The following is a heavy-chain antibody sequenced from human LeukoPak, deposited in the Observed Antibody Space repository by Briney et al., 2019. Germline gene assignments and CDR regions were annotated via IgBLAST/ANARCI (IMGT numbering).Heavy chain of an antibody. CDR2: IYITGST. V-gene: IGHV4-4*07. Sequence: SETLSLTCTVSGGSITSYYWSWIRQSAGKGLEWIGRIYITGSTTYNPSLKSRVTMSLDTSKNQFSLKLSSVTAADTAVYYCARQIGSSWYNWFDPWGQGTLVTVSS. J-gene: IGHJ5*02. CDR3: ARQIGSSWYNWFDP. CDR1: GGSITSYY. D-gene: IGHD6-13*01.